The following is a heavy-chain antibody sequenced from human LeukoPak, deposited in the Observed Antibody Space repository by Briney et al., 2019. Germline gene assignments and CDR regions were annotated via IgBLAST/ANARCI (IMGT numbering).Heavy chain of an antibody. CDR2: IYSGGST. CDR1: GFTVSSNY. V-gene: IGHV3-53*01. J-gene: IGHJ6*03. CDR3: AREERAAADINYYYYYYMDV. Sequence: PGGSLRLSCAASGFTVSSNYMSWVRQAPGKGLEWVSVIYSGGSTYYADSVKGRFTISRDNSKNTLYLQMNSLRAEDTAVYYCAREERAAADINYYYYYYMDVWGKGTTVTISS. D-gene: IGHD6-13*01.